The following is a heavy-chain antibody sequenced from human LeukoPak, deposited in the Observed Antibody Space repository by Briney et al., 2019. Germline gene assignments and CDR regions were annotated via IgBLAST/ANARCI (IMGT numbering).Heavy chain of an antibody. CDR2: IHEHVIT. J-gene: IGHJ5*02. CDR1: GHSFSSDSF. D-gene: IGHD6-6*01. Sequence: SETLSLTCGVSGHSFSSDSFWGWIRQPPGQGLEWIGSIHEHVITFYNPSLKSRVTISIDTSKNQFSLNVNSVTAADTAVYYCARASRPSNSWFDPWGQGTVVTVSS. V-gene: IGHV4-38-2*01. CDR3: ARASRPSNSWFDP.